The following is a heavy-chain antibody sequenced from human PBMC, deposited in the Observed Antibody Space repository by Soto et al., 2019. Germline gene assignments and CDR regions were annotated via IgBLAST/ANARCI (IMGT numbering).Heavy chain of an antibody. CDR3: ARLGWGNGDSDY. CDR2: ILYTGTT. CDR1: GGSISKSNYF. V-gene: IGHV4-39*01. Sequence: QLQLHESGPGLVKSSETLSLTCTVSGGSISKSNYFWGWIRQAPGKGLEWIARILYTGTTSYNSSLKSRVAISVDTSKNQFSLKLNSVTAADTAVYYCARLGWGNGDSDYWGQGTLVTVSS. D-gene: IGHD2-21*01. J-gene: IGHJ4*02.